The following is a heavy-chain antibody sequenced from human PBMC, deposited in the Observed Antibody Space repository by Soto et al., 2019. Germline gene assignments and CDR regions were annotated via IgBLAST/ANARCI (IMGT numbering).Heavy chain of an antibody. V-gene: IGHV3-23*01. CDR3: AKDRGRGIPIKFDY. Sequence: GGSLRLSCAASGFTLSSYAMSWVRQAPGKGLEWVSALSGSGGSTYYADSVKGRFSISRDNSKNTLYLQMNSLRAEDTAVYYCAKDRGRGIPIKFDYWGQGTLVTVSS. CDR1: GFTLSSYA. J-gene: IGHJ4*02. CDR2: LSGSGGST.